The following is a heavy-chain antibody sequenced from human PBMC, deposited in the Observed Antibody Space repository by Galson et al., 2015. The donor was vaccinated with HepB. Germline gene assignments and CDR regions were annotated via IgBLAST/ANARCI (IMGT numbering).Heavy chain of an antibody. CDR3: AKGATVTKNYYYGMDV. CDR2: ISWDGGST. V-gene: IGHV3-43D*03. CDR1: GFTFDDYA. Sequence: SLRLSCAASGFTFDDYAMHWVRQAPGKGLEWVSLISWDGGSTYYADSVKGRFTISRDNSKNSLYLQMNSLRAEDTALYYCAKGATVTKNYYYGMDVWGQGTTVTVSS. J-gene: IGHJ6*02. D-gene: IGHD4-17*01.